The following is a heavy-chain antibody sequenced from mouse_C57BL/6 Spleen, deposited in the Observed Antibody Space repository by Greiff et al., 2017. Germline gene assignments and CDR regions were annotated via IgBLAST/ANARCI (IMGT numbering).Heavy chain of an antibody. J-gene: IGHJ3*01. CDR3: TRNYYSSSYWFAY. CDR1: GYTFTDYN. D-gene: IGHD1-1*01. CDR2: INPNNGGT. Sequence: VHVKQSGPELVKPGASVKMSCKASGYTFTDYNMHWVKQSHGKSLEWIGYINPNNGGTSYNQKFKGKATLTVNKSSSTAYMELRSLTSEDSAVYYCTRNYYSSSYWFAYWGQGTLVTVSA. V-gene: IGHV1-22*01.